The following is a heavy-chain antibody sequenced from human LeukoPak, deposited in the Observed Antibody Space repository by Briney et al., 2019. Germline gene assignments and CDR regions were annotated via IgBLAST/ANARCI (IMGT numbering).Heavy chain of an antibody. D-gene: IGHD3-22*01. J-gene: IGHJ5*02. CDR2: IYTSGST. CDR3: ARALPRLYYYDSSGENWFDR. Sequence: SQTLSLTCTVSGGSISSGSYYWSWIRQPAGKGLEWIGRIYTSGSTNYNPSLKSRVTMSVDTSKNQFSLKLSSVTAADTAVYYCARALPRLYYYDSSGENWFDRWVQGTLVTVSS. CDR1: GGSISSGSYY. V-gene: IGHV4-61*02.